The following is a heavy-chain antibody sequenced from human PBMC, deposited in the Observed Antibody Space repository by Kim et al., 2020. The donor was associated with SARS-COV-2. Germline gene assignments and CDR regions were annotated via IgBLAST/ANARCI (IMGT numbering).Heavy chain of an antibody. D-gene: IGHD6-6*01. J-gene: IGHJ4*02. Sequence: SSPSLRSPVTISVDTSKNQYTLTLSSVTAADTAVYYCARGYDIAARLFDYWGQGTLVTVSS. CDR3: ARGYDIAARLFDY. V-gene: IGHV4-59*09.